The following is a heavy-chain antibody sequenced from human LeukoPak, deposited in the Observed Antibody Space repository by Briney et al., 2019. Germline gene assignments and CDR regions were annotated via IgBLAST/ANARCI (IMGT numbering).Heavy chain of an antibody. J-gene: IGHJ4*02. CDR2: INKDGGQT. Sequence: GGSLRLSCAASGFTFSNTWLSWVRQAPGKGLEWVANINKDGGQTYYVDSVKGRFTISRDNAKNSLYLQMNSLRAEDTAMYYCARGYDVSDYWGQGTVVTVSS. D-gene: IGHD3-3*01. V-gene: IGHV3-7*01. CDR3: ARGYDVSDY. CDR1: GFTFSNTW.